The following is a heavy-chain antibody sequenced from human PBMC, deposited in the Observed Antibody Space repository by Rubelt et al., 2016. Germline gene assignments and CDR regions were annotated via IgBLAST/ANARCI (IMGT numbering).Heavy chain of an antibody. D-gene: IGHD6-19*01. CDR3: AKSRAVADPFNY. CDR2: VRFDGTRT. Sequence: QAPGKGLEWVAVVRFDGTRTYYADSVRGRFTMSRDNSRSTLYLQMNSLRAEDTAVYYCAKSRAVADPFNYWGQGTLVTVSS. J-gene: IGHJ4*02. V-gene: IGHV3-30*02.